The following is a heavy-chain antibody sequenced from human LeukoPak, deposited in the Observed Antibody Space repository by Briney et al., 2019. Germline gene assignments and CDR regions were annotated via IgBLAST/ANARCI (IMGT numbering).Heavy chain of an antibody. V-gene: IGHV6-1*01. D-gene: IGHD3-22*01. Sequence: SQTLSLTCAISGDSVSSNSTAWNWIRQSPSRGLEWLGRTFYRSKSYNDCALSVKSRITVNPDTSKNQFSLQLNSVTPEDTAVYYCARGNYDNIPSAGNHWGQGTLVTVSS. CDR3: ARGNYDNIPSAGNH. CDR1: GDSVSSNSTA. J-gene: IGHJ5*02. CDR2: TFYRSKSYN.